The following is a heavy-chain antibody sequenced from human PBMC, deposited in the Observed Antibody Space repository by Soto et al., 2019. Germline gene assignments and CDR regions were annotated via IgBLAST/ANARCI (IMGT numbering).Heavy chain of an antibody. V-gene: IGHV3-23*01. CDR2: ISYTGDRT. D-gene: IGHD4-17*01. CDR1: GITFTNYA. CDR3: VGDYGGLEGFDI. Sequence: EVQLLESGGGLVQPGGSLRLSCVASGITFTNYAMAWVRQAPEKGLEWVSGISYTGDRTYYADSVKGRFTISRDNSKNTLFMQMNSLRVEATAIYYCVGDYGGLEGFDIWGQGTMVTVSS. J-gene: IGHJ3*02.